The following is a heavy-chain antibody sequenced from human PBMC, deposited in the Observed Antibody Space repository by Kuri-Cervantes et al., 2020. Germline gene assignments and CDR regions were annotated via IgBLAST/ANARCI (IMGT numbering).Heavy chain of an antibody. CDR3: ARYQGDCSANCRYLDY. Sequence: GGSLRLSCAASGFTFSSYGMHWVRQAPGKGLQWVAVIWYDGSNKYYAESVKGRFTISRDNSKNTVYMQMDSLRAEDTAMYYCARYQGDCSANCRYLDYWGQGTLVTVSS. D-gene: IGHD2-2*01. CDR2: IWYDGSNK. J-gene: IGHJ4*02. V-gene: IGHV3-33*01. CDR1: GFTFSSYG.